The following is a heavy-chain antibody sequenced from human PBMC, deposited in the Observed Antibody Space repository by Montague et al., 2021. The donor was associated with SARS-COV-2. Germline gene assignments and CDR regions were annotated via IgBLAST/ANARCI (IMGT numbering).Heavy chain of an antibody. D-gene: IGHD3-10*01. Sequence: SETRSLTCHVYGASFSGYYWSWVRQSPGKGLEWIGEVIHSGTTNYNPSLKGRVTISIDSSNDRFSLRLTSLTAADTAVYYCASGEFCYYGSGNYYRSALDDWGQGTPVTVSS. CDR2: VIHSGTT. CDR3: ASGEFCYYGSGNYYRSALDD. CDR1: GASFSGYY. V-gene: IGHV4-34*12. J-gene: IGHJ6*02.